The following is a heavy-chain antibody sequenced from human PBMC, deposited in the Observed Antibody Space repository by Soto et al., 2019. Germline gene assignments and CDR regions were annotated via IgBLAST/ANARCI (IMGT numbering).Heavy chain of an antibody. CDR1: GFTFSSYS. J-gene: IGHJ4*02. CDR3: ARAGYRQVAY. D-gene: IGHD5-12*01. CDR2: ISSSGSTI. V-gene: IGHV3-48*02. Sequence: EVQLVESGGGLVQPGGSLRLSCAASGFTFSSYSMHWVRQAPGKGLEWVSYISSSGSTIYYADSVRGRFTISRDNAKNSLYLQMNRLRYGDTHVYYCARAGYRQVAYWGQGTLVTVSS.